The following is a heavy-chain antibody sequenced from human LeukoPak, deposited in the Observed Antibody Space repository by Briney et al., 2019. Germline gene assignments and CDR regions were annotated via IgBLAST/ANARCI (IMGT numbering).Heavy chain of an antibody. CDR2: IRYDGSNK. CDR1: GFTFSSYG. J-gene: IGHJ4*02. CDR3: ARSRFYFDY. V-gene: IGHV3-30*02. Sequence: GGSLRLSCTASGFTFSSYGMHWVRQAPGKGLEWVAFIRYDGSNKYYADSVKGRFTISRDNAKNSLYLQLNSLRAEDTAVYYCARSRFYFDYWGQGTLVTVSS.